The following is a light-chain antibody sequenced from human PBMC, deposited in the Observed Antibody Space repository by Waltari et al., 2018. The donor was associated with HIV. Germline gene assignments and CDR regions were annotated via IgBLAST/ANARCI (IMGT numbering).Light chain of an antibody. CDR3: QVWDRSYKEAV. J-gene: IGLJ2*01. CDR2: DDN. CDR1: NNGTYS. Sequence: SYVLTPAPSVSVSPGQTATLSCGNNGTYSVPWYRRKPGRAPVLVVSDDNERFSGTPARMSGANSGSRATLTISNVEAGDEAVYYCQVWDRSYKEAVFGGGT. V-gene: IGLV3-21*02.